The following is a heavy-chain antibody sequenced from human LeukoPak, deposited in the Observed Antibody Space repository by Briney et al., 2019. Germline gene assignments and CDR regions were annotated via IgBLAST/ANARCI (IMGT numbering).Heavy chain of an antibody. CDR1: GGSISSYY. CDR3: ASLTTADAFDI. CDR2: IYDSGST. J-gene: IGHJ3*02. Sequence: SETLSLTCTVSGGSISSYYWSWIRQPPGKGLEWIGYIYDSGSTNYNPSLKSRVTISVDTSKNQFSLRVSSVTAADTAVYYCASLTTADAFDIWGQGTMVTVSS. V-gene: IGHV4-59*01. D-gene: IGHD3-22*01.